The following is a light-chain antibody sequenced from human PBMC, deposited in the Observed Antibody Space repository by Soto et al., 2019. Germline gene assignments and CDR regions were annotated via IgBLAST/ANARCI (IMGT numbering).Light chain of an antibody. V-gene: IGKV3-20*01. J-gene: IGKJ1*01. Sequence: EVVLTQSPGTLSLSPGERATLSCRASQSVSSSYLAWYQQKPGQAPRLVIYGASGRATGIPDRFSGSGSGTDFTLTISRLEPEDFEVYYCQQYDGSPWTFGQGTKVDIK. CDR1: QSVSSSY. CDR3: QQYDGSPWT. CDR2: GAS.